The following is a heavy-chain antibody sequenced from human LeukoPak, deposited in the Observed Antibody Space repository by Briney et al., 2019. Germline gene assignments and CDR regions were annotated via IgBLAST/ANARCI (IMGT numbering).Heavy chain of an antibody. CDR1: GFTFSSYE. CDR3: ARDWPGDGLDI. J-gene: IGHJ3*02. D-gene: IGHD7-27*01. Sequence: PGGSLRLSCAASGFTFSSYEMNWVRQAPGKGLEWVSYISSSGSTIYYADSVKGRFTISRDNAKNSLYLQMNSLRAEDTAVYYCARDWPGDGLDIWGQGTMVTVSS. V-gene: IGHV3-48*03. CDR2: ISSSGSTI.